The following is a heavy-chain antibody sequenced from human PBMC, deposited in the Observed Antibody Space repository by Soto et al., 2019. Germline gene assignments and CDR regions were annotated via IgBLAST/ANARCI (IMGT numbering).Heavy chain of an antibody. CDR3: MDV. CDR2: TAYTGNT. CDR1: GADINTYS. V-gene: IGHV4-59*03. J-gene: IGHJ6*02. Sequence: SETLSLTCSVSGADINTYSWTWIRQPAGKGLEWIAYTAYTGNTNYNPSLKSRVTISMDTSKNQLSLKLTSMTAADTAVYYGMDVWGQGTTVTVSS.